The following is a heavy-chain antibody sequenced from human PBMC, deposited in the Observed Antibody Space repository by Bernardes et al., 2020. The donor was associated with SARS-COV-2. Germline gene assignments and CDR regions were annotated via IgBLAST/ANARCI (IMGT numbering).Heavy chain of an antibody. CDR1: GFTFSSYG. V-gene: IGHV3-33*01. CDR3: ARDKMVGDYGSGLNPKGDDY. D-gene: IGHD3-10*01. J-gene: IGHJ4*02. CDR2: IWYDGSNK. Sequence: VGSLRRSCAASGFTFSSYGMHWVRQAPGTGLEWVAVIWYDGSNKYYADSVKGRFTISRDNSKNTLYLQMNSLRAEDTAVYYCARDKMVGDYGSGLNPKGDDYWDQGTLVTVSS.